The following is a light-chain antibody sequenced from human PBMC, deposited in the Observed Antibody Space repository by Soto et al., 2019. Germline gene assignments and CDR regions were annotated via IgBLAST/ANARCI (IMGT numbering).Light chain of an antibody. V-gene: IGLV2-23*03. CDR1: SSDVGSYNL. CDR3: WSYAGRRTFEV. CDR2: EGN. J-gene: IGLJ2*01. Sequence: QSALTQPASVSGSPGQSITLSCTGSSSDVGSYNLVSWYQQYPGKAPKLMIFEGNKRPSGVSNRFSGSKSGNTASLTISGLQAEDEADYYCWSYAGRRTFEVFGGGTKLTVL.